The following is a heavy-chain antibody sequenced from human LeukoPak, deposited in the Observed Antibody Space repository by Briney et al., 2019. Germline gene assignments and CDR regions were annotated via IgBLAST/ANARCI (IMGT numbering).Heavy chain of an antibody. CDR2: IYHSGTA. CDR1: AYSISNDNY. Sequence: SETLSLTCTVSAYSISNDNYWDWIRQSPGKGLEWIGSIYHSGTAYYNPSLKSRVTISVDTSKNQFSLKLSSVTATDTAVYYCAKEVARRTGGFDPWGQGTLVTVSS. V-gene: IGHV4-38-2*02. J-gene: IGHJ5*02. D-gene: IGHD3/OR15-3a*01. CDR3: AKEVARRTGGFDP.